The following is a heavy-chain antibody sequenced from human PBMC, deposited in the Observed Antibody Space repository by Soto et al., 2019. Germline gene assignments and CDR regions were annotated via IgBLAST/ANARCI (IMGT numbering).Heavy chain of an antibody. J-gene: IGHJ6*02. V-gene: IGHV3-21*04. Sequence: PGGSLRLSCVGSGFTFSTYSINWVRQAPGKGLEWVSSISSRSDIYYADSVKGRFTISRDNSKNTLYLQMNSLRAEDTAVYYCAKLGSLGHPYYYGMDVWGPGTTVTVSS. CDR1: GFTFSTYS. CDR2: ISSRSDI. CDR3: AKLGSLGHPYYYGMDV. D-gene: IGHD3-16*01.